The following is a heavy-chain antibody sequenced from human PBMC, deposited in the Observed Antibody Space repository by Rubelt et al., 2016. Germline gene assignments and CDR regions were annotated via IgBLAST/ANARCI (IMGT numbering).Heavy chain of an antibody. CDR1: GHSISSGYY. V-gene: IGHV4-38-2*02. CDR2: IYHSGST. J-gene: IGHJ4*02. CDR3: ARRDTTFYY. Sequence: QVQLQESGPGLVKPSETLSLTCTVSGHSISSGYYWGWIRQPPGKGLEWIGSIYHSGSTYYNPSLKSRVTISVDTSKNQFSLKLSSVTAADSAVYYCARRDTTFYYWGQGTLVTVSS. D-gene: IGHD5-18*01.